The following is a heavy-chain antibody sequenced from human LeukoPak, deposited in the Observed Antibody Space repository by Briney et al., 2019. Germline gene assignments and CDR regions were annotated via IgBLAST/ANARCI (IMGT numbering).Heavy chain of an antibody. Sequence: GTSLRLSCAASGFTFSNHWMSWVRQAPGKGLEWVANIRPDGSAKYYGDSVEGRLTISRDNAKNSLYLQMNSLRADDTAVYYCARIDSRGSTWDYWGQGTLVTVSS. J-gene: IGHJ4*02. CDR3: ARIDSRGSTWDY. D-gene: IGHD3-22*01. CDR1: GFTFSNHW. V-gene: IGHV3-7*01. CDR2: IRPDGSAK.